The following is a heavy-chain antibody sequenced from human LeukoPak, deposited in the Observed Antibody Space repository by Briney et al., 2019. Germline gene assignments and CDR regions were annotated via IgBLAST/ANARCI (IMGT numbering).Heavy chain of an antibody. CDR3: ARGEEKATITALDS. D-gene: IGHD5-24*01. CDR1: GSTFSNYD. Sequence: GGSLRLSCAASGSTFSNYDMHWVRQAPGKGLEWVSAISSSSSYIYYADSIKGRFTISRDNAENSLYLQMNSLRAVDTAVYFCARGEEKATITALDSWGQGTLVTVSS. CDR2: ISSSSSYI. J-gene: IGHJ4*02. V-gene: IGHV3-21*01.